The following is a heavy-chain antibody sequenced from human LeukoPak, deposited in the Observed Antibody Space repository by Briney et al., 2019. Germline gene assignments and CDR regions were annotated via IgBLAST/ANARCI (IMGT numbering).Heavy chain of an antibody. CDR3: AKGKDVWGSYRTEFDF. D-gene: IGHD3-16*02. CDR2: ISGSGNNT. J-gene: IGHJ4*02. Sequence: GGSLRLSCAASGLTFRSHAMTWVRQAPGNGLEWVSVISGSGNNTYYADSVKGRFTISRDNSKNTLYLQIDSLRPEDTAVYYCAKGKDVWGSYRTEFDFWGQGALVAVSS. CDR1: GLTFRSHA. V-gene: IGHV3-23*01.